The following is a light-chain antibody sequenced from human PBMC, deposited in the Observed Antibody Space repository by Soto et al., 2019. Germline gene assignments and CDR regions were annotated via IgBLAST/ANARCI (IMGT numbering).Light chain of an antibody. CDR3: SSYTSRRILSYV. CDR2: EVI. V-gene: IGLV2-14*01. J-gene: IGLJ1*01. CDR1: SSDIGGFNF. Sequence: QSALTQPASVSGSPGQSITISCAGTSSDIGGFNFVSWFQQLPGNAPKLLIYEVINRPSGVSNRFSGSKSGNTASLTISGLQAEDEADYYCSSYTSRRILSYVFGTGTKLTGL.